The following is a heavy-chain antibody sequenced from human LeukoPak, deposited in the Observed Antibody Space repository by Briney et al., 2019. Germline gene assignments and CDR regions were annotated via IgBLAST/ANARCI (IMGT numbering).Heavy chain of an antibody. CDR1: GFTVSSNY. J-gene: IGHJ4*02. CDR2: IYSGGST. CDR3: AREGSDYGDYPFDY. Sequence: HPGGSLGLSCAASGFTVSSNYMSWVRQAPGKGLEWVSVIYSGGSTYYADSVKGRFTISRDNSKNTLYLQMNSLRAEDTAVYYCAREGSDYGDYPFDYWGQGTLVTVSS. V-gene: IGHV3-53*01. D-gene: IGHD4-17*01.